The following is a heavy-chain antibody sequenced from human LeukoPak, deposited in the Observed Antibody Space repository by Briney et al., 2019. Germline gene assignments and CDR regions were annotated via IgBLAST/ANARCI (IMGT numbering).Heavy chain of an antibody. V-gene: IGHV1-2*02. D-gene: IGHD5-12*01. Sequence: ASVKVSRKASGNTLTGYYIHWVRQVPGQGLEWMGWINPKSGGTNYAQKFQGRVTMTRDSSISTAYMELSRLTSDDTAVYYCARGRIVATICPFDYWGQGTLVTVSS. CDR1: GNTLTGYY. CDR2: INPKSGGT. CDR3: ARGRIVATICPFDY. J-gene: IGHJ4*02.